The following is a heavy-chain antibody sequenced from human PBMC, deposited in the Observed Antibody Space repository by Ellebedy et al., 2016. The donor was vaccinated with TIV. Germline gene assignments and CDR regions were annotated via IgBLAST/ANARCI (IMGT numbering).Heavy chain of an antibody. CDR1: GFTFSDHY. J-gene: IGHJ4*02. CDR2: IRSKAYGGTT. D-gene: IGHD3-22*01. V-gene: IGHV3-72*01. Sequence: PGGSLRLSCAVSGFTFSDHYMNWVRQAPGKGLEWVGFIRSKAYGGTTEYAASVRGRFTISRDDSKNSLYLQMNSLKTEGTAVYYCARDVDSSGYYTVLYWGQGTLVTVSS. CDR3: ARDVDSSGYYTVLY.